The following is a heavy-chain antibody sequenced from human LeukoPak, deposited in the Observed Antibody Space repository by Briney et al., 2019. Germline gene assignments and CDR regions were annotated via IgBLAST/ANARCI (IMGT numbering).Heavy chain of an antibody. D-gene: IGHD3-16*01. Sequence: PGGSLRLSCAASGFTFSSYAMHWVRQAPGKGLEWVAVISYDGSNKYYADSVKGRFTISRDNSKNTLYLQMNSLRAEDTAVYYCASYPFHGVYWGQGTLVTVSS. V-gene: IGHV3-30-3*01. CDR2: ISYDGSNK. J-gene: IGHJ4*02. CDR3: ASYPFHGVY. CDR1: GFTFSSYA.